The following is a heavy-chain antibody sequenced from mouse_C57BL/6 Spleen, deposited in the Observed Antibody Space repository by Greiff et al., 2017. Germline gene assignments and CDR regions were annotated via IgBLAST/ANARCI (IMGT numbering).Heavy chain of an antibody. D-gene: IGHD1-1*01. CDR3: ARSVYYGSSHWYFDV. V-gene: IGHV1-82*01. Sequence: QVQLQQSGPELVKPGASVKISCKASGYAFSSSWMNWVKQRPGQGLEWIGRIYPGDGDTNYNGKFKGKATLTADKSSSTAYMQLSSLTSEDCALYFWARSVYYGSSHWYFDVWGTGTTVTVSS. CDR1: GYAFSSSW. J-gene: IGHJ1*03. CDR2: IYPGDGDT.